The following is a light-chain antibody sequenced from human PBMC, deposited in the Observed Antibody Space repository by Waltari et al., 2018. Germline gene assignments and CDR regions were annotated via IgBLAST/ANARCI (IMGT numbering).Light chain of an antibody. CDR2: AAS. Sequence: DIQMTQSPSTLSASVGDRVTITCRASQSISSWFAWYQQTPGKAPKLLISAASNLQSGVPSRFSGSGSGTDFTLTVTSLHPEEFAAYYCQQSYGSPPTFGPGTKIHIK. CDR1: QSISSW. J-gene: IGKJ3*01. V-gene: IGKV1-39*01. CDR3: QQSYGSPPT.